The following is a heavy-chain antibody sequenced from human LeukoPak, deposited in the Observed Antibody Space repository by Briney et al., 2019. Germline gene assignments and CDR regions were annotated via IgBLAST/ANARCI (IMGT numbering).Heavy chain of an antibody. Sequence: GGSLRLSCAASGFTFSGCALHGVREACGEGLEGVGRIRSTEYGYATAYGAWVKGSLTISRDDSKNTAYLQMASLNTKDTAVYYCASGRNLTAYYGLDYWGQGTLVTVSS. V-gene: IGHV3-73*01. CDR2: IRSTEYGYAT. J-gene: IGHJ4*02. CDR3: ASGRNLTAYYGLDY. D-gene: IGHD3-9*01. CDR1: GFTFSGCA.